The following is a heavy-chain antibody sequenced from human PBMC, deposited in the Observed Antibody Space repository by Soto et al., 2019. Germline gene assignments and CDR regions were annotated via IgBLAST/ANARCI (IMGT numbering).Heavy chain of an antibody. CDR1: GGTFSSYA. D-gene: IGHD3-10*01. CDR2: IIPIFGTA. V-gene: IGHV1-69*13. Sequence: ASVKVSCKASGGTFSSYAISWVRQAPGQGLEWMGGIIPIFGTANYAQKFQGRVTITADESTSTAYMELSSLRSEDTAVYYCARSGTPITMVRGVIDHYYGMDVWGQGTTVTV. J-gene: IGHJ6*02. CDR3: ARSGTPITMVRGVIDHYYGMDV.